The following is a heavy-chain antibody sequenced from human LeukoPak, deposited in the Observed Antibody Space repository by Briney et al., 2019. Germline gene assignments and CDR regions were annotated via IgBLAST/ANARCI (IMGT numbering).Heavy chain of an antibody. J-gene: IGHJ6*02. D-gene: IGHD2-15*01. CDR3: VEPVAATLFNGLDV. V-gene: IGHV3-64D*06. CDR2: ISSDGGTT. Sequence: GGSLRLSCSASGFTFSSYAMHWVRQAPGKGLEYVSAISSDGGTTYCADSVKGRFTISRDNSKNTLYLQMSSLRADDTAVYYCVEPVAATLFNGLDVWGQGTTVTVSS. CDR1: GFTFSSYA.